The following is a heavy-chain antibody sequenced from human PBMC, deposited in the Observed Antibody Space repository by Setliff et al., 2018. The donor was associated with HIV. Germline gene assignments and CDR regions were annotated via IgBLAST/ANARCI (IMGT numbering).Heavy chain of an antibody. Sequence: GGSLRLSCATSGFTLSTYVMHWVRQAPGKGLEWVARVHYNGNDKFYVDSVKGRFTISRDNSENTLYLQMDGLRAEDTAVYYCAKDKGGYNWNYFDYWGPGTQVTVSS. CDR3: AKDKGGYNWNYFDY. V-gene: IGHV3-30*02. J-gene: IGHJ4*02. D-gene: IGHD1-20*01. CDR2: VHYNGNDK. CDR1: GFTLSTYV.